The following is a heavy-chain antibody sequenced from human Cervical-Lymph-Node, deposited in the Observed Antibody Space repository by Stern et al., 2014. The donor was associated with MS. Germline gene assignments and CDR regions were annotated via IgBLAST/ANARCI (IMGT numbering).Heavy chain of an antibody. D-gene: IGHD2-21*02. Sequence: VQLVESGAEVKKPGASVKVSCKASGYTFTSYPIHWVRQAPGQRLEWLGWVKGDNGNTQYSQKFQGRVTITSDRSASTTYMEVSSLTSEDTAVYYCARDSGHIAVLTPPNWFDPWGPGTLVIVSS. CDR3: ARDSGHIAVLTPPNWFDP. J-gene: IGHJ5*02. V-gene: IGHV1-3*01. CDR2: VKGDNGNT. CDR1: GYTFTSYP.